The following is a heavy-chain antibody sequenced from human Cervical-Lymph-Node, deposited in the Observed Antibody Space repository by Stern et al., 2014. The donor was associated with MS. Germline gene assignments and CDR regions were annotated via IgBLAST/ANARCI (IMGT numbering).Heavy chain of an antibody. D-gene: IGHD2-8*01. CDR2: ISYDGNHK. J-gene: IGHJ4*02. CDR1: GFTFSSYG. V-gene: IGHV3-30*03. Sequence: VQLVESGGAVVQPGRSLRLSCAASGFTFSSYGMHSVRQAPGKGLERVTVISYDGNHKYYAASVKGRFTISRDNSKNTLHLQMNSVTPDDTAIYYCARDYEDTSMLFDHWGQGTLVTVSS. CDR3: ARDYEDTSMLFDH.